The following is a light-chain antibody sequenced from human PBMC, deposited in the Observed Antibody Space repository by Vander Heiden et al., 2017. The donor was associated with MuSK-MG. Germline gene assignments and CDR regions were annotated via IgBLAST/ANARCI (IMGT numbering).Light chain of an antibody. V-gene: IGKV3-20*01. Sequence: EIVLTQSPGTLALSPGERATLSCRASQSVSSSYLAWYQHKPGQVPRLLIYDASNRATGIPDRFSGSGSGTDFTLSISRLEPADSAVYYCQQYGSPPYTFGQGTKLEI. CDR1: QSVSSSY. J-gene: IGKJ2*01. CDR2: DAS. CDR3: QQYGSPPYT.